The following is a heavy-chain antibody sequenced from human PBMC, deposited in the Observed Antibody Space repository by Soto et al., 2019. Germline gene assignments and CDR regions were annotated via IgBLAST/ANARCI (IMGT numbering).Heavy chain of an antibody. CDR2: FDGSVGHT. J-gene: IGHJ4*02. V-gene: IGHV3-23*01. CDR3: ATPLHYDRGWPLHY. CDR1: GFSFSSYA. D-gene: IGHD6-19*01. Sequence: GGSLRLSCAASGFSFSSYAVSWVRQAPGKGLEWVSVFDGSVGHTYYTNSVKGRFTISNDNSKTTLFLQMNSLKAEDTAVYFCATPLHYDRGWPLHYWGQRTLVTVYS.